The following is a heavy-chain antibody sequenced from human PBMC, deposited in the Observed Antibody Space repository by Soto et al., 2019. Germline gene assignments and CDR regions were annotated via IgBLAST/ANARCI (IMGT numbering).Heavy chain of an antibody. J-gene: IGHJ4*02. CDR2: IYYSGST. CDR3: ARLATRYYFDY. V-gene: IGHV4-59*01. Sequence: VQLQESGPGLVKPSETLSLTCTVSGGSISSYYWSWIRQPPGKGLEWIGYIYYSGSTNYNPSLTSRVTISVDTSKNQFSLKMSSVTAADTAVYYCARLATRYYFDYWGQGTLVTVSS. CDR1: GGSISSYY. D-gene: IGHD1-1*01.